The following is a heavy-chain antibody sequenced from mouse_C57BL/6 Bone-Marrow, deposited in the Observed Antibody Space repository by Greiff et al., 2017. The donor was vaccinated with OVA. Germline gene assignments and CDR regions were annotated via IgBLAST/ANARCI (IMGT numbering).Heavy chain of an antibody. D-gene: IGHD2-1*01. CDR1: GYTFTDYE. CDR3: TRINYSTAY. CDR2: IDPETGGT. Sequence: QVQLKQPGAELVKPGASVTLSCKASGYTFTDYEMHWVKQTPVHGLEWIGAIDPETGGTAYNQKFKGKAILTADKSSSTAYMELRSLTSEDSAVYYCTRINYSTAYWGQGTLVTVSA. J-gene: IGHJ3*01. V-gene: IGHV1-15*01.